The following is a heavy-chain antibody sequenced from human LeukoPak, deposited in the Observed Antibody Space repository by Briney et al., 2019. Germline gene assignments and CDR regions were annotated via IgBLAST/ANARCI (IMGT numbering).Heavy chain of an antibody. J-gene: IGHJ6*02. CDR3: ARDLLIVVVMDLDYYYGMDV. CDR2: VYPRDGST. Sequence: ASVKVSCKASGYTFTSYGISWVRQAPGQGLEWMGMVYPRDGSTSYAQKFQGRVTVTRDTSTSTVHMELSGLRSEDTAVYYCARDLLIVVVMDLDYYYGMDVWGQGTTVTVSS. V-gene: IGHV1-46*01. D-gene: IGHD3-22*01. CDR1: GYTFTSYG.